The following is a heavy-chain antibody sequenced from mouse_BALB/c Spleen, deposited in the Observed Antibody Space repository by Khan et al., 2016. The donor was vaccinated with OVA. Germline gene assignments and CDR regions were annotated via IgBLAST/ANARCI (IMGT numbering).Heavy chain of an antibody. CDR2: ISYSGST. CDR1: GYSITSDYA. CDR3: ARDGSRYSYAMDY. V-gene: IGHV3-2*02. Sequence: EVQLQESGPGLVKPSQSLSLSCTVTGYSITSDYAWYWIRKFPGNILEWMSYISYSGSTNYNQTLKSRISITRDTSKNQFFLKLNSVANEDTAMYYCARDGSRYSYAMDYWGQGTSVTVSS. J-gene: IGHJ4*01. D-gene: IGHD2-3*01.